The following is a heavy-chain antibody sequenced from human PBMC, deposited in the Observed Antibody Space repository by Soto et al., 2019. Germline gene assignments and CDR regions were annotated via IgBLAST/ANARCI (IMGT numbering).Heavy chain of an antibody. J-gene: IGHJ5*02. CDR3: ARVVGVVPAAMRLNWFDP. D-gene: IGHD2-2*01. CDR1: GYTFTSYG. V-gene: IGHV1-18*04. Sequence: ASVKVSCKASGYTFTSYGISWVRQAPGQGLEWMGWISAYNGNTNYAQKLRGRVTMTTDTSTSTAYMELRSLRSDDTAVYYCARVVGVVPAAMRLNWFDPWGQGTLVTVSS. CDR2: ISAYNGNT.